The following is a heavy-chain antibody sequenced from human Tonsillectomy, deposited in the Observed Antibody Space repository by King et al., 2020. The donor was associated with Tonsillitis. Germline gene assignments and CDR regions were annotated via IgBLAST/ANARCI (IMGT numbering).Heavy chain of an antibody. Sequence: QVQLVQSGAEVKRPGASVRVSCKVSGYTLTELSMHWVRQAPGKGLEWMGGFDPEDGETIYAQKFQVRFTMTEETSTDTDYMELSSLRSEDTAVYYWATELASYGGKWRVDGFDIWGQGTMVTVSS. V-gene: IGHV1-24*01. CDR3: ATELASYGGKWRVDGFDI. D-gene: IGHD4-23*01. J-gene: IGHJ3*02. CDR1: GYTLTELS. CDR2: FDPEDGET.